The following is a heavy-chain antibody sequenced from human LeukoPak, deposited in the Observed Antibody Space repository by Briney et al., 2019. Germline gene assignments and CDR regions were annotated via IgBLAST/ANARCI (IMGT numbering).Heavy chain of an antibody. CDR1: GFTSSSYL. Sequence: GGSLRLSCAVSGFTSSSYLMHWVRQAPGKGLVWVSRIHGDGTSAYADSVKGRFTISRDNARNTLYLQMNSLRPEDTAVYYCARGYAEFDYWGQGTLVTVSS. J-gene: IGHJ4*02. D-gene: IGHD5-12*01. CDR3: ARGYAEFDY. V-gene: IGHV3-74*01. CDR2: IHGDGTS.